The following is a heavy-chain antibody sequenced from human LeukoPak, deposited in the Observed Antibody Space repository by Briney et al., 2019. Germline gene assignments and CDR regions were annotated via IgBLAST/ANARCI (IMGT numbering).Heavy chain of an antibody. CDR3: ARHGETSGCFDL. V-gene: IGHV4-39*01. CDR1: GVSISSSSYY. J-gene: IGHJ2*01. Sequence: SETLSLTCTVSGVSISSSSYYWGWIRQPPGKGLEWIGSIYYSGSTYYNPSLKSRVTISVDTSKNQFSLKLSSVTAADTAVYYCARHGETSGCFDLWGRGTLITVSS. CDR2: IYYSGST. D-gene: IGHD3-10*01.